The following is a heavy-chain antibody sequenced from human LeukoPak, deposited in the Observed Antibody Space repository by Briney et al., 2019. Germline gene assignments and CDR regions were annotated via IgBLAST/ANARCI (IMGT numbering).Heavy chain of an antibody. CDR3: ATEGFYY. CDR2: ISRSGDIT. CDR1: GAAFTKYG. Sequence: GGSLRLSCAASGAAFTKYGMKWVRQAAGAGLEYISGISRSGDITHYADSVKGRFTISRDNVQNTLYLQMNSLRAYDTALYHCATEGFYYWRPGTQVTVST. V-gene: IGHV3-23*01. J-gene: IGHJ4*02.